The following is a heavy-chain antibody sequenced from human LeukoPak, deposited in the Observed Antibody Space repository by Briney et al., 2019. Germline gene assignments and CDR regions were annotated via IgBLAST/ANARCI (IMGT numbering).Heavy chain of an antibody. D-gene: IGHD3-3*01. CDR2: IIPIFGTA. Sequence: EASVTVSCKASGGTFSSYAISWVRQAPGQGLEWMGGIIPIFGTANYAQKFQGRVTITADESTSTAYMELSSLRSEDTAVYYCARVGEKYYDFWSGYGYWGQGTLVTVSS. CDR3: ARVGEKYYDFWSGYGY. J-gene: IGHJ4*02. V-gene: IGHV1-69*13. CDR1: GGTFSSYA.